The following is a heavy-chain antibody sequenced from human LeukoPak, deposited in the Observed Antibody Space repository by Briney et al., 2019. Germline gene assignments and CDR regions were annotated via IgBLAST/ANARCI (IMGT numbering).Heavy chain of an antibody. CDR1: GYTLTELS. CDR2: FDPEDGEA. V-gene: IGHV1-24*01. CDR3: AAGGVYDLLDY. Sequence: ASVKVFCKVSGYTLTELSMHWVRQAPGKGLEWMGGFDPEDGEAIYAQKFHGRVTMTEDTSTDTTYMELNSLKSEDTAVYYCAAGGVYDLLDYWGQGTLVTVSS. J-gene: IGHJ4*02. D-gene: IGHD2-8*01.